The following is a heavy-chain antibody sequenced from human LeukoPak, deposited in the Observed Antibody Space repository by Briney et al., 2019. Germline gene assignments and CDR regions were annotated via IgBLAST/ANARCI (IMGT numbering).Heavy chain of an antibody. CDR2: IHYSGST. J-gene: IGHJ6*03. D-gene: IGHD1-26*01. Sequence: MPSQTLSLTCTVSGGSISSGGYYWIWLRQHPGKGLEWIGYIHYSGSTYYNPSPKSRVTISVDTSKNQFSLKLSSVTAADTAVYCCARVGSHYIGHSYYYYMDVWGKGTTVTVSS. V-gene: IGHV4-31*03. CDR3: ARVGSHYIGHSYYYYMDV. CDR1: GGSISSGGYY.